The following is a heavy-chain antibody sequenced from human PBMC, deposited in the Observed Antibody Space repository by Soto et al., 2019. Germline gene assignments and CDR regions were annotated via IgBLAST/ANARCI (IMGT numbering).Heavy chain of an antibody. V-gene: IGHV3-53*01. Sequence: EVQLVESGGGLIQPGGSLRLSCAASGFTVRSTYMSWVRQAPGKGLEWVSVTYSGGSTYYADSVKGRFTISRNNSKNTLDLQMKSLRAEDTAVYYCARSGYSYGPFDYWGQGTLVTVSS. J-gene: IGHJ4*02. D-gene: IGHD5-18*01. CDR2: TYSGGST. CDR1: GFTVRSTY. CDR3: ARSGYSYGPFDY.